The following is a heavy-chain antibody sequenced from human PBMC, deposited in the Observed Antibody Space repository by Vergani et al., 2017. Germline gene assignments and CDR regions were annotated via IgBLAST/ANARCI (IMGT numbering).Heavy chain of an antibody. CDR1: GYSFTSYW. D-gene: IGHD6-19*01. CDR3: ARLKMYNARGWYRGGPGRGYTEEILGYFQH. J-gene: IGHJ1*01. Sequence: EVQLVQSGAEVKKPGESLKISCKGSGYSFTSYWIGWVRQMPGKGLEWMGIIYPGDSDNRYSPSFQGEVTISADKSISTAYLQWSSLKASDTAMYYCARLKMYNARGWYRGGPGRGYTEEILGYFQHWGQGTLVTVSS. CDR2: IYPGDSDN. V-gene: IGHV5-51*01.